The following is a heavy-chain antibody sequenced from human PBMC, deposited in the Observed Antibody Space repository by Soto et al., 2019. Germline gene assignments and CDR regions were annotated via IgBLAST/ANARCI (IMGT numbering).Heavy chain of an antibody. Sequence: GGSLRLSCAASGFTFSSYSMNWVRQAPGKGLEWVSSISSSSSYIYYADSVKGRFTISRDNAKNSLYLQMNSLRAEDTAVYYCARDPEELQPAAIFDSSNADYYMDVWGKGTTVTVSS. J-gene: IGHJ6*03. V-gene: IGHV3-21*01. CDR3: ARDPEELQPAAIFDSSNADYYMDV. CDR2: ISSSSSYI. CDR1: GFTFSSYS. D-gene: IGHD2-2*01.